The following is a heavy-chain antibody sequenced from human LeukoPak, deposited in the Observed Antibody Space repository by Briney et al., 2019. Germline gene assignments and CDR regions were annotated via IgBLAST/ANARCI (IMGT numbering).Heavy chain of an antibody. J-gene: IGHJ4*02. V-gene: IGHV3-7*01. CDR1: GVTFSSYW. CDR3: AREGDYVEVPFDY. Sequence: GGSLRLSCAASGVTFSSYWMSWVRQAPGKGLEWVANIKQDGSEKYYVDSVKGRFTISRDNAKNSLYLQMNSLRAEDTAVYYCAREGDYVEVPFDYWGQGTLVTVSS. D-gene: IGHD4-17*01. CDR2: IKQDGSEK.